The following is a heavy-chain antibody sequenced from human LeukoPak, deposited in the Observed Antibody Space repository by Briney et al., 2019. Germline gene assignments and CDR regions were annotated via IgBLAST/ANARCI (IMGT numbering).Heavy chain of an antibody. CDR1: GFTFSSYS. V-gene: IGHV3-21*01. J-gene: IGHJ4*02. CDR3: ASLDGGNDILTPFDY. D-gene: IGHD3-9*01. Sequence: GGSLRLSCAASGFTFSSYSMNWVRQAPGKGLEWVSSISSSSSYIYYADSVKGRFTISRDNAKNSLYLQMNSLRAEDTAVYYCASLDGGNDILTPFDYWGQGTLVTVSS. CDR2: ISSSSSYI.